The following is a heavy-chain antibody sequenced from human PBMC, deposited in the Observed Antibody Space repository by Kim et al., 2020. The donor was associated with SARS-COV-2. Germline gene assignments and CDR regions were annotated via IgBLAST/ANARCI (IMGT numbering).Heavy chain of an antibody. V-gene: IGHV4-34*01. Sequence: SETRSLTCAVYGGSFSGYYWSWIRQPPGKGLEWIGEINHSGSTNYNPSLKSRVTISVDTSKNQFSLKLSSVTAADTAVYYCARVRITGTTRGWFDPWGQGTLVTVSS. CDR3: ARVRITGTTRGWFDP. CDR2: INHSGST. J-gene: IGHJ5*02. D-gene: IGHD1-7*01. CDR1: GGSFSGYY.